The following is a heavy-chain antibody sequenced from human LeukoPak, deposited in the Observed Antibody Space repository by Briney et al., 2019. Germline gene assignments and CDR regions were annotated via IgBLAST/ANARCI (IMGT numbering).Heavy chain of an antibody. V-gene: IGHV3-23*01. Sequence: GGSLRLSCAASGFTFGDFVMNWVRQAPGKGLEWVSSITGHADKTYYAVSVKGRFTVSRDNSKNTVYLQMDSLRAADTALYFCATRSCSGHNCGYFAYWGHGTLVTVSS. D-gene: IGHD2-15*01. CDR1: GFTFGDFV. CDR3: ATRSCSGHNCGYFAY. J-gene: IGHJ4*01. CDR2: ITGHADKT.